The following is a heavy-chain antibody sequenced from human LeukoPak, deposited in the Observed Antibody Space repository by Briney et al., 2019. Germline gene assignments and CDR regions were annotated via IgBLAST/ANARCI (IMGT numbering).Heavy chain of an antibody. J-gene: IGHJ4*02. Sequence: GESLKISCQSSGYSFSSHWIGWVRQMPGKGLEWMGIIYPGDSDTRYSPSFQGQVTISADKSVNIAYLQWSSLKASDTAMYYCARHYRSGGYFLSGYYFPDYWGQGTLVTVSS. CDR2: IYPGDSDT. CDR3: ARHYRSGGYFLSGYYFPDY. D-gene: IGHD3-3*01. CDR1: GYSFSSHW. V-gene: IGHV5-51*01.